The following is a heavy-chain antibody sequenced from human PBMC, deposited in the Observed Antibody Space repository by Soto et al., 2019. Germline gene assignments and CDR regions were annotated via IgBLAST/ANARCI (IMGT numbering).Heavy chain of an antibody. V-gene: IGHV1-69*04. CDR3: AREDKPGGYTPPGTSGFDS. CDR2: IIPILGIA. Sequence: SVKVSCKASGGTFSSYTISWVRQAPGQGLEWMGRIIPILGIANYAQKFQGRVTITADKSTSTVYMELSSLRSDDTAVYYCAREDKPGGYTPPGTSGFDSWGQGTLVTVSS. J-gene: IGHJ4*02. D-gene: IGHD5-12*01. CDR1: GGTFSSYT.